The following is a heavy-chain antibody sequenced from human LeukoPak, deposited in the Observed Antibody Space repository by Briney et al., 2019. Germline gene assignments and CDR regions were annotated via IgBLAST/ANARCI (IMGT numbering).Heavy chain of an antibody. J-gene: IGHJ4*02. CDR3: ARPGLPRGSVAARGGFDY. CDR2: IYYRGST. D-gene: IGHD6-6*01. Sequence: SQTLSLTCTVSGGSISSGDYYWSWIRQPPGKGLEWIGYIYYRGSTYYNPSLKSRVTISVDTSKNQFSLKLSSVTAADTAVYYCARPGLPRGSVAARGGFDYWGQGTLVTVSS. V-gene: IGHV4-30-4*08. CDR1: GGSISSGDYY.